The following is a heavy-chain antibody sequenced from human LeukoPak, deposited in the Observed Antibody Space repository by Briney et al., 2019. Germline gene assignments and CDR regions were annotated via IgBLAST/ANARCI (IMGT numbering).Heavy chain of an antibody. D-gene: IGHD3-3*01. CDR3: ARAEWSNWYFDL. CDR1: GFTFSTYW. Sequence: PGGSLRVSCAASGFTFSTYWMNWVRRAPGKGPECVANIKQDGSEKYYVDSVKGRFTLSRDSAKNSLYLQMNSLRAEDTAVYYCARAEWSNWYFDLWGRGTLVTVSS. V-gene: IGHV3-7*03. CDR2: IKQDGSEK. J-gene: IGHJ2*01.